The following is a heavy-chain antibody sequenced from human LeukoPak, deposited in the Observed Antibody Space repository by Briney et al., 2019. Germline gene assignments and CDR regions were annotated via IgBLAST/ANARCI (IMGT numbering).Heavy chain of an antibody. CDR2: ISGSDGST. CDR3: AKDGGQGADY. CDR1: GFTLSSYV. Sequence: GGSLRLSCAASGFTLSSYVMSWVRQAPGKGLEWVSGISGSDGSTYYADSVKGRFTISRDNSKNTLYLQMNSLRAEDMAVYYCAKDGGQGADYWGQGTLVSVSS. D-gene: IGHD3-16*01. V-gene: IGHV3-23*01. J-gene: IGHJ4*02.